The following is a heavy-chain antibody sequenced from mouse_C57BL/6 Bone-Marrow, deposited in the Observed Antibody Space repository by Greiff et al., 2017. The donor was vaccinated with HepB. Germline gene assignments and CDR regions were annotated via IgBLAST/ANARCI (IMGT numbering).Heavy chain of an antibody. D-gene: IGHD2-2*01. Sequence: VQLQQSGPELVKPGASVKIPCKASGYTFTDYNMDWVKQSHGKSLEWIGDINPNNGGTIYNQKFKGKATLTVDKSSSTAYMELRSLTSEDTAVYYCARRGGTMVTTKEVEDFAYWGQGTLVTVSA. J-gene: IGHJ3*01. CDR3: ARRGGTMVTTKEVEDFAY. CDR2: INPNNGGT. CDR1: GYTFTDYN. V-gene: IGHV1-18*01.